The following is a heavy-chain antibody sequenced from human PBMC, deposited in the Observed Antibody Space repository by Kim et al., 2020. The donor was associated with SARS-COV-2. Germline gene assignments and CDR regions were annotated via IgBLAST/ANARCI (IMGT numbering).Heavy chain of an antibody. Sequence: GGSLRLSCAASGFTFSSYAMHWVRQAPGKGLEWVAVISYDGSNKYYADSVKGRFTISRDNSKNTLYLQMNSLRAEDTAVYYCAREFGVVPAGYWGQGTLVTVSS. CDR2: ISYDGSNK. CDR1: GFTFSSYA. CDR3: AREFGVVPAGY. V-gene: IGHV3-30-3*01. D-gene: IGHD2-2*01. J-gene: IGHJ4*02.